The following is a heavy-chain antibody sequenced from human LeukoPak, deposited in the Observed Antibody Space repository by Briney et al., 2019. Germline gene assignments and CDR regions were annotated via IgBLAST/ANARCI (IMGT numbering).Heavy chain of an antibody. CDR1: GCSISSGYY. V-gene: IGHV4-38-2*02. CDR3: ARETSITIFGVVTATYDAFDI. D-gene: IGHD3-3*01. Sequence: SETLSLTXAVSGCSISSGYYWGWIRQPPGKGLEWIGSIYHSGSTYYNPSLKSRVTISVDTSKNQFSLKLSSVTAADTAVYYCARETSITIFGVVTATYDAFDIWGQGTMVTVSS. J-gene: IGHJ3*02. CDR2: IYHSGST.